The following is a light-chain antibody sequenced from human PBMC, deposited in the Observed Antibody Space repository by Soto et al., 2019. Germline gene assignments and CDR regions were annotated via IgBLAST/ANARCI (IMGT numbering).Light chain of an antibody. CDR3: LEYSSFPTCS. CDR1: QSVSSSY. Sequence: EIVLTQSPGTLSLSPGERATLSCRASQSVSSSYLAWYQQKPGQAPRLLIYGASSRATGIPDRFSGSGSGTDFTLSISRREPEHFSVYYWLEYSSFPTCSLGQGTKLDIK. V-gene: IGKV3-20*01. CDR2: GAS. J-gene: IGKJ1*01.